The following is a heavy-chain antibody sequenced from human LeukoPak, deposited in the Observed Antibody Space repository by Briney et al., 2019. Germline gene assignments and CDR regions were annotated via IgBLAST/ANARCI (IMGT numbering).Heavy chain of an antibody. CDR2: IYYSGST. V-gene: IGHV4-59*01. Sequence: SATLSLTCTVAGGSISSYYWSWSRPPPGKGLEWIGYIYYSGSTNYNPSLKSRVTISVDTSKNQFSLKLSSVTAADTAVYYCAALRELIIDYWGQGTLVTVSS. CDR1: GGSISSYY. J-gene: IGHJ4*02. CDR3: AALRELIIDY. D-gene: IGHD1-26*01.